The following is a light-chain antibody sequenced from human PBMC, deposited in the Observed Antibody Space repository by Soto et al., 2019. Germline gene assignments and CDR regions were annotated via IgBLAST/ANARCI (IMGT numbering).Light chain of an antibody. J-gene: IGKJ1*01. CDR3: QQSWT. Sequence: DIQMTQSPSTLSASVGDRVTITCRASQSTSYWLAWYQQKPGKAPKLLIYKASNLESGVPSRFSGSGSGTEFTLTINSLQPDDFATYYCQQSWTFGQGTKVDIK. CDR2: KAS. V-gene: IGKV1-5*03. CDR1: QSTSYW.